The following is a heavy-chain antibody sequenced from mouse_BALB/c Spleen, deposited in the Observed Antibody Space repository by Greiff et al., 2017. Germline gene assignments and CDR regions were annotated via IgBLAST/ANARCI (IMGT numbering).Heavy chain of an antibody. CDR2: ISSGGSYT. CDR3: ARGGTYDGYYDYAMDY. Sequence: EVQLVESGGGLVKPGGSLKLSCAASGFTFSSYAMSWVRQSPEKRLEWVAEISSGGSYTYYPDTVTGRFTISRDNAKNTLYLEMSSLRSEDTAMYYCARGGTYDGYYDYAMDYWGQGTSVTGSS. V-gene: IGHV5-9-4*01. CDR1: GFTFSSYA. D-gene: IGHD2-3*01. J-gene: IGHJ4*01.